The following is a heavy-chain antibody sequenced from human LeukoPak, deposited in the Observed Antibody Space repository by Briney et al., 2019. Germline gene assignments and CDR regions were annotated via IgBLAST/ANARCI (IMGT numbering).Heavy chain of an antibody. J-gene: IGHJ3*02. D-gene: IGHD2-15*01. CDR1: GFTFTSYG. Sequence: APVKVSCKASGFTFTSYGISWGRQAPGQRLEWMGWISAYNGNTNYAQKLQGRVTMTTNTSTSTAYMELRSLRSDDTAVYYCARVNIVVVVAARGAFDIWGQGTMVTVSS. CDR2: ISAYNGNT. V-gene: IGHV1-18*01. CDR3: ARVNIVVVVAARGAFDI.